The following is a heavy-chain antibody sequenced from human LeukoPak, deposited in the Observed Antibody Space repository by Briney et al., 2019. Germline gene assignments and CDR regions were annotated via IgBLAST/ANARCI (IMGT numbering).Heavy chain of an antibody. V-gene: IGHV3-30*02. CDR2: IRYDGSNK. CDR3: ARHGPSDIGDSVDV. D-gene: IGHD2-15*01. CDR1: GFTFSSYG. Sequence: GGSLRLSCAASGFTFSSYGMHWVRQAPGKGLEWVAFIRYDGSNKYYADSVKGRFTISRDNAKNSLYLQMTSLRAEDTAVYYCARHGPSDIGDSVDVWGKGTTVTISS. J-gene: IGHJ6*04.